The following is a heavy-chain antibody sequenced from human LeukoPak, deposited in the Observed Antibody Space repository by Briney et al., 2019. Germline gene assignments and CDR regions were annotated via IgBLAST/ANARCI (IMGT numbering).Heavy chain of an antibody. CDR2: FDPEDGET. D-gene: IGHD4/OR15-4a*01. CDR3: ARAQTISYYYYYYMDV. J-gene: IGHJ6*03. V-gene: IGHV1-24*01. Sequence: ASVKVSCKVSGYTLTELSMHWVRQAPGKGLEWMGGFDPEDGETIYAQKFQGRVTITADKSTSTAYMELSSLRSEDTAVYYCARAQTISYYYYYYMDVWGKGTTVTVSS. CDR1: GYTLTELS.